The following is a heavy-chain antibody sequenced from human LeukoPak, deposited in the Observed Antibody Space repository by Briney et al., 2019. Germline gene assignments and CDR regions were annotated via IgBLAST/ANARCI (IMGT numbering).Heavy chain of an antibody. V-gene: IGHV4-34*01. J-gene: IGHJ4*02. D-gene: IGHD3-16*01. Sequence: SETLCLTCAVYGGSFSGYYWSWIRQPPGKGLEWIGEINHSGSANYNPSLKSRVTISVDTSKNQFSLTLSSVTAADTAVYYCASDSPLRSTVDYWGQGTLVTVSS. CDR2: INHSGSA. CDR1: GGSFSGYY. CDR3: ASDSPLRSTVDY.